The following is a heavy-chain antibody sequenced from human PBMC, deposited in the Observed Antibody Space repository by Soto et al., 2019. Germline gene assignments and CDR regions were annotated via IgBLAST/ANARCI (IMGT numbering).Heavy chain of an antibody. CDR1: GDSVSNNSAG. J-gene: IGHJ4*01. D-gene: IGHD1-26*01. CDR2: TYYRSKWYY. CDR3: ARGEQYSGRIFDY. V-gene: IGHV6-1*01. Sequence: SQTLSLTFAIPGDSVSNNSAGWSWVRQSPSRGLEWLGRTYYRSKWYYEYAVSVRGRITINPDTSKNQYSLQLNSVTPEDTAVYFCARGEQYSGRIFDYWGQGTLVTSPQ.